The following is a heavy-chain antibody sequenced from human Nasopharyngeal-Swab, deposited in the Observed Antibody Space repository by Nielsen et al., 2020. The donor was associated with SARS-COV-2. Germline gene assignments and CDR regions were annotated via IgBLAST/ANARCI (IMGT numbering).Heavy chain of an antibody. D-gene: IGHD3-10*01. Sequence: SETLSLTCTVSGGSISSYYWSWIRQPPGKGLEWIGYIYYSGSTNYNPSLKSRVTISVDTSKNQFSLKLSSMTAADTAVYYCARDPSTITMVRGVIPHGAFDIWGQGTMVTVSS. V-gene: IGHV4-59*13. CDR2: IYYSGST. CDR3: ARDPSTITMVRGVIPHGAFDI. CDR1: GGSISSYY. J-gene: IGHJ3*02.